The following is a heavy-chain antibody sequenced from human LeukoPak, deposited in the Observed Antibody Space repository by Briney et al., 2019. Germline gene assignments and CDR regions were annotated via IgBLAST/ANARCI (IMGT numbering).Heavy chain of an antibody. CDR1: GGSISSYY. CDR2: IYYSGST. Sequence: SETLSLTCTVSGGSISSYYWSWIRQPPGKGLEWIGYIYYSGSTNYNPSLKSRVTISVDTSKNQFSLKLSSVTAADTAVYYCARQVSRDIVVVPAAIDYWGQGTLVTVSS. V-gene: IGHV4-59*08. J-gene: IGHJ4*02. D-gene: IGHD2-2*02. CDR3: ARQVSRDIVVVPAAIDY.